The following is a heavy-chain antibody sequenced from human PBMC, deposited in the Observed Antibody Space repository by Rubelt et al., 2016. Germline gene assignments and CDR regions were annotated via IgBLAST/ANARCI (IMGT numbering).Heavy chain of an antibody. Sequence: RLSCAASGFTFSSYAMSWVRQAPGKGLEWVSAISGSGGSTYYADSVKGRFTISRDNSKNTPYLQMNSPRAEDTAVYYCAKGYSRAAAAVEFDYWGQGTLVTVSS. D-gene: IGHD6-13*01. J-gene: IGHJ4*02. CDR2: ISGSGGST. CDR3: AKGYSRAAAAVEFDY. CDR1: GFTFSSYA. V-gene: IGHV3-23*01.